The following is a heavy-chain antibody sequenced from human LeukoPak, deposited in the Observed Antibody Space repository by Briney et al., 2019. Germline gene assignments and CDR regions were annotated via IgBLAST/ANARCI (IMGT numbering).Heavy chain of an antibody. V-gene: IGHV1-69-2*01. Sequence: ASVKVSCKVSGYTFTDYYMHWVQQAPGKGLEWMGLVDPEDGETIYAEKFQGRVTITADTSTDTAYMELSSLRSEDTAVYYYATVNIVGATGGPDAFDIWGQGTMVTVSS. CDR1: GYTFTDYY. J-gene: IGHJ3*02. CDR3: ATVNIVGATGGPDAFDI. CDR2: VDPEDGET. D-gene: IGHD1-26*01.